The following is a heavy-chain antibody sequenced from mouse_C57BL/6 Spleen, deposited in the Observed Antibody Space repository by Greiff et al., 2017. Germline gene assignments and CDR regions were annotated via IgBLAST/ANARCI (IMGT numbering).Heavy chain of an antibody. Sequence: VQLQQSGPGLVAPSQSLSITCTVSGFSLTSYAISWVRQPPGKGLEWLGVIWTGGGTNYNSALKSRLSISKDNSKSQVFLKMNSLQTDDTARYYCARYDYDGGGYYYAMDYWGQGTSVTVSS. V-gene: IGHV2-9-1*01. J-gene: IGHJ4*01. CDR2: IWTGGGT. CDR3: ARYDYDGGGYYYAMDY. D-gene: IGHD2-4*01. CDR1: GFSLTSYA.